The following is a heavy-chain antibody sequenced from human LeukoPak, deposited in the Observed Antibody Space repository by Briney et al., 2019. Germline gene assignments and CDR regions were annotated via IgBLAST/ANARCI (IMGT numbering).Heavy chain of an antibody. D-gene: IGHD5-24*01. V-gene: IGHV4-31*03. Sequence: PSQTLSLTCTVSGGSINKGGYYWSWIRQHPGKGLGWIGYIYYSGSSYYNPSLRSRVTISVDTSKNHFSLKLSSVTAADTAVYYCARNRDGYNSFDYWGQGTLVTVSS. CDR2: IYYSGSS. J-gene: IGHJ4*02. CDR3: ARNRDGYNSFDY. CDR1: GGSINKGGYY.